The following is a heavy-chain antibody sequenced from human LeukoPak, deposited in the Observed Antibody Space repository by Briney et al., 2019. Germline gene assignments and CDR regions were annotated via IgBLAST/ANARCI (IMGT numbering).Heavy chain of an antibody. CDR3: ARIYSSGWFLNWFDP. CDR1: GYSISIGYY. V-gene: IGHV4-38-2*02. CDR2: IYHSGAT. J-gene: IGHJ5*02. Sequence: SETLSLTCTVSGYSISIGYYWGWIRQSPGKGLEWIGSIYHSGATYYNPSLKSRVTISVETSKNQFSLKLNSVTAADTAVYYCARIYSSGWFLNWFDPWGQGTLVTVSS. D-gene: IGHD6-13*01.